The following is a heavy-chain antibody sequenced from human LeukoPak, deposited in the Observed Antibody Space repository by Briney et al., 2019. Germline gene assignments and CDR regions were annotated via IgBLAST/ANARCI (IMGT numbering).Heavy chain of an antibody. J-gene: IGHJ3*02. CDR1: GYTFTGYY. Sequence: GASVKVSCKASGYTFTGYYMHWVRQAPGQGLEWMGWINPNSGGTNYAQKFQGRVTMTRDTSISTAYMELSRLRSDDTAVYYCARGYDFWSGYLSDAFDIWGQRTMVTVSS. CDR3: ARGYDFWSGYLSDAFDI. CDR2: INPNSGGT. D-gene: IGHD3-3*01. V-gene: IGHV1-2*02.